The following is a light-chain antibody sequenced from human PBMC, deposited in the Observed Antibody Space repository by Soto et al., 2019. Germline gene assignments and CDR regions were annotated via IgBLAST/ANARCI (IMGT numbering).Light chain of an antibody. CDR1: KNDIGVYDF. V-gene: IGLV2-8*01. CDR2: EVV. Sequence: QSLLTQPPSASGSPGQSVTISCTGTKNDIGVYDFVSWYQHHPGKAPRLIIYEVVQRPAGVPDRFSGSKSGNTASLTVSELQAADEADYFCKSYAGSNTYVFGSGTKVTVL. CDR3: KSYAGSNTYV. J-gene: IGLJ1*01.